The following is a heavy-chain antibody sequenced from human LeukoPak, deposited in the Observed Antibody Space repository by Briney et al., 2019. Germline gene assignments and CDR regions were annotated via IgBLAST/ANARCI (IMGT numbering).Heavy chain of an antibody. D-gene: IGHD6-19*01. CDR3: AKDARRTDGWYFFDH. Sequence: GGSLRLSCAASGFTFSSYAMGWVRQAPGKGLEWVSVISDSGSLTYYADAVKGRFTISRDNSKNTLFLELNSLRAEDTAVYYCAKDARRTDGWYFFDHWGQGTLVTVSS. CDR1: GFTFSSYA. V-gene: IGHV3-23*01. CDR2: ISDSGSLT. J-gene: IGHJ4*02.